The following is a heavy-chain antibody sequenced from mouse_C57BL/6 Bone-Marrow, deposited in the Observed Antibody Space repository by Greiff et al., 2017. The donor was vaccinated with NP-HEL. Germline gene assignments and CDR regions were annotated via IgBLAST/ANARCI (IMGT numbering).Heavy chain of an antibody. V-gene: IGHV1-69*01. CDR3: ARKERGYYYGSSWEGYFEV. J-gene: IGHJ1*03. CDR1: GYTFTSYW. Sequence: QVQLQQPGAELVMPGASVKLSCKASGYTFTSYWMHWVKQRPGQGLEWIGEIDPSDSYTNYNQKFKGKSTLTVDKSSSTAYMQLSSLTSEDSAVYYCARKERGYYYGSSWEGYFEVWGTGTTVTVSS. D-gene: IGHD1-1*01. CDR2: IDPSDSYT.